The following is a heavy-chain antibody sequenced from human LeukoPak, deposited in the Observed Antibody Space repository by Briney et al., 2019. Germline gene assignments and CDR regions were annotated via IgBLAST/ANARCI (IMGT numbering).Heavy chain of an antibody. V-gene: IGHV1-69*02. D-gene: IGHD4-11*01. CDR2: IIPILGIA. CDR3: ASGVYNDYSNY. Sequence: SVKVSCKASGYTFTGYYMHWVRQAPGQGLEWMGRIIPILGIANYAQKFQGRVTITADKSTSTAYMELSSLRSEDTAVYYCASGVYNDYSNYWGQGTLVTVSS. CDR1: GYTFTGYY. J-gene: IGHJ4*02.